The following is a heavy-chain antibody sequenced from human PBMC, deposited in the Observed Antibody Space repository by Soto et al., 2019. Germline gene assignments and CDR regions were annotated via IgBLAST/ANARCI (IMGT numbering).Heavy chain of an antibody. J-gene: IGHJ5*02. CDR1: GGSFSGYY. CDR3: ARSYDFWSGYYRGPRFDP. D-gene: IGHD3-3*01. V-gene: IGHV4-34*01. CDR2: INHSGST. Sequence: PSETLSLTCAVYGGSFSGYYWSWIRQPPGKGLEWIGEINHSGSTNYNPSLKSRVTISVDTSKNQFSLKLSSVTAADTAVYYCARSYDFWSGYYRGPRFDPWGQGTLVTVSS.